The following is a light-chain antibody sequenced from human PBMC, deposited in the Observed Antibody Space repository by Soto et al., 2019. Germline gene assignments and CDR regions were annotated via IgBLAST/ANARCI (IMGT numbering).Light chain of an antibody. V-gene: IGKV1-5*01. J-gene: IGKJ1*01. CDR3: HHYNSYSPS. CDR2: DAS. Sequence: SVFAGAREKINCRASQRISSWLAGYQQKPGKAPKLLIYDASSLESGVPSRFSGILSGTEGTRASCGLQPVVLATYYDHHYNSYSPSFGRGTKVDIK. CDR1: QRISSW.